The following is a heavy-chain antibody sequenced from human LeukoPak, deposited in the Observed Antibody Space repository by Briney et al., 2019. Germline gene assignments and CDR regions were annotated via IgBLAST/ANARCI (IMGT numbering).Heavy chain of an antibody. J-gene: IGHJ4*02. Sequence: GTSLRLSCEASGFPFGNYAIHWVRRFPGEGREGGAITTHNGGTQYYADSVKGRFTISRDNSQSTVFLQMNSLRPEDTAVYYCARDAQSGAFSDFDYWGQGTLVTVSS. V-gene: IGHV3-30-3*01. D-gene: IGHD1-26*01. CDR1: GFPFGNYA. CDR2: TTHNGGTQ. CDR3: ARDAQSGAFSDFDY.